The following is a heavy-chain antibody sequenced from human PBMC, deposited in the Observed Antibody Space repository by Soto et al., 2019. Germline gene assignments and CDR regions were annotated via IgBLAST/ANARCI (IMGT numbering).Heavy chain of an antibody. Sequence: QVQLVQSGAEVKKPGASVKVSCKASGYTFTTVYLHWVRQAPGQGLEWMGVINPSGGWTRYAQNLTDRVTMTSDTSTSPVYMELSSLRSEDTAVYYCARGHVRTSSDSWGQGALGTVSS. D-gene: IGHD2-2*01. V-gene: IGHV1-46*03. CDR1: GYTFTTVY. CDR3: ARGHVRTSSDS. J-gene: IGHJ4*02. CDR2: INPSGGWT.